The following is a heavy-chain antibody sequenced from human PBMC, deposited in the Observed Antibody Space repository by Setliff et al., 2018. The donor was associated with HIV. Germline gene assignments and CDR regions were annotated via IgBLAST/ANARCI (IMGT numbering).Heavy chain of an antibody. CDR3: ARVSSSGYYGEGAFDI. CDR2: IYYSGST. CDR1: GDSINSGSYY. Sequence: SETLSLTCTVSGDSINSGSYYWSWIRQPPGKGLEWIGYIYYSGSTNYNPSLKSRVAISVDTSKNQFSLKLRSVTAADTAVYYCARVSSSGYYGEGAFDIWGQGTVVTVSS. J-gene: IGHJ3*02. V-gene: IGHV4-61*01. D-gene: IGHD3-22*01.